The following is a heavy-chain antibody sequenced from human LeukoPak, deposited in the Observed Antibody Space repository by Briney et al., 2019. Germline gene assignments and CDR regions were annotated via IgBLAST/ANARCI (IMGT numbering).Heavy chain of an antibody. J-gene: IGHJ4*02. Sequence: GRSLRLSCAASGFTVSSNYMSWVRQAPGKGLEWVSVIYSGDSTYYADSVKGRFTISRDNSKNTLYLQMNSLRAEDTAVYYCARVAADIAVAGVGLFDYWGQGTLVTVSS. CDR3: ARVAADIAVAGVGLFDY. CDR2: IYSGDST. CDR1: GFTVSSNY. D-gene: IGHD6-19*01. V-gene: IGHV3-66*01.